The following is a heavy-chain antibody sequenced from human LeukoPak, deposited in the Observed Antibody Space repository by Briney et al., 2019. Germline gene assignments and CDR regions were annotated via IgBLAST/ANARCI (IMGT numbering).Heavy chain of an antibody. CDR3: AKDRGGSSLFSFDS. Sequence: PGGSLRLSCAASGFGFSDVAMTWVRQAPGQGLGWVSGISNSGGTAYYADSAKVRVTIARDNPKNTLFLQLNSLSADDAAIYYCAKDRGGSSLFSFDSWGQGTLVTVSS. J-gene: IGHJ4*02. CDR2: ISNSGGTA. CDR1: GFGFSDVA. D-gene: IGHD1-26*01. V-gene: IGHV3-23*01.